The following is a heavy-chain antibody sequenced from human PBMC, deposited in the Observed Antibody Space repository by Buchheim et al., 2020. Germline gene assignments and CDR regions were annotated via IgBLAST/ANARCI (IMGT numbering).Heavy chain of an antibody. CDR2: LNPNSGNT. D-gene: IGHD3-22*01. J-gene: IGHJ4*02. CDR3: ARDSSGYDLDY. CDR1: GDTFINYA. V-gene: IGHV1-8*02. Sequence: QVQLVQSGAEVKKPGSSVKVSCKSSGDTFINYAINWVRQAPGQGLEWMGWLNPNSGNTGYAQKFQGRVTMTRNTSISTAYMELSSLRSEDTAVFYCARDSSGYDLDYWGQGTL.